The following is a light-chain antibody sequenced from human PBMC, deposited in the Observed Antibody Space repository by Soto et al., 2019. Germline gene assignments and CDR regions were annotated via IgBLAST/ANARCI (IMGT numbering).Light chain of an antibody. J-gene: IGLJ3*02. V-gene: IGLV2-23*03. CDR3: CSYAGSSTFVV. CDR2: EGS. CDR1: SSGVGSYNL. Sequence: QSALTQPASVSGSPGQSITISCTRTSSGVGSYNLVSWYQHHPGKAPKLMIYEGSKRPSGVSNRFSGSKSGNTASLTISGLQAEDEADYYCCSYAGSSTFVVFGGGTKLTVL.